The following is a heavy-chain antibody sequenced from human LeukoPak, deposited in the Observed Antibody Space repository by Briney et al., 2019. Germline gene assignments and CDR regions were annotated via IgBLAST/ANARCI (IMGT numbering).Heavy chain of an antibody. Sequence: PSETLSLTCTVSGGSISSYYWSWIRQPPGKGLEWIGYIYYSGSTNYNPSLKSRVTISVDTSKNQFSLKLSSVTAADTAVYYCAKVGRGYYGSGSYYNSNWFDPWGQGTLVTVSS. J-gene: IGHJ5*02. D-gene: IGHD3-10*01. CDR2: IYYSGST. CDR3: AKVGRGYYGSGSYYNSNWFDP. CDR1: GGSISSYY. V-gene: IGHV4-59*01.